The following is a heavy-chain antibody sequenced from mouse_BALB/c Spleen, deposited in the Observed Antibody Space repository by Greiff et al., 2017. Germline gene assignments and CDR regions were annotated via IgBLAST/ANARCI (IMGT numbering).Heavy chain of an antibody. V-gene: IGHV1-7*01. Sequence: QVQLQQSGAELAKPGASVKMSCKASGYTFTSYWMHWVKQRPGQGLEWIGYINPSTGYTEYNQKFKDKATLTADKSSSTAYMQLSSLTSEDSAVYYCARGDGSSSWFAYWGQGTLVTVSA. CDR3: ARGDGSSSWFAY. J-gene: IGHJ3*01. D-gene: IGHD1-1*01. CDR1: GYTFTSYW. CDR2: INPSTGYT.